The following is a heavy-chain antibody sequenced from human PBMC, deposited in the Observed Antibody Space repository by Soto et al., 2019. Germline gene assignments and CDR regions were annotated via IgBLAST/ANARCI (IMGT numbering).Heavy chain of an antibody. CDR1: GGSFSGYY. Sequence: QVQLQQWGAGLLKPSETLSLTCAVYGGSFSGYYWSWIRQPPGKGLEWIGEINHSGSTNYNPSLKSRVTISVDTSKNQFSLKLSSVTAADTAVYYCARAQGEYYYGSGSLSHFDYWGQGTLVTVSS. V-gene: IGHV4-34*01. CDR3: ARAQGEYYYGSGSLSHFDY. J-gene: IGHJ4*02. D-gene: IGHD3-10*01. CDR2: INHSGST.